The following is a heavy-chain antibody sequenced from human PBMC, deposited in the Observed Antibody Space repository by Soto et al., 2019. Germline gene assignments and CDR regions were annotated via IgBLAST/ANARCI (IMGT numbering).Heavy chain of an antibody. D-gene: IGHD3-22*01. CDR2: ISGSGGST. CDR1: GFTFSSYA. Sequence: GGSLRLSCAASGFTFSSYAMSWVRQAPGKGLEWVSAISGSGGSTYYADSVKGRFTISRDNSKNTLYLQMNSLRAEDTAVYYCAKDQGPDSSGYSAFISYWGQGTLVTVSS. CDR3: AKDQGPDSSGYSAFISY. J-gene: IGHJ4*02. V-gene: IGHV3-23*01.